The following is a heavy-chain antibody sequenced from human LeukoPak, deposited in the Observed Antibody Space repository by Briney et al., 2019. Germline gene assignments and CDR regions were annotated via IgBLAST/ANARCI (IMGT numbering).Heavy chain of an antibody. CDR1: GGSFSGYS. CDR3: ARIVVPAAYYAFDI. V-gene: IGHV4-34*01. J-gene: IGHJ3*02. Sequence: KPSETLSLTCAVYGGSFSGYSWSWIRQPPGKGLEWIGEINHSGSTNYNPSLKSRVTISVDTSKNQFSLKLSSVTAADTAVYYCARIVVPAAYYAFDIWGQGTMVTVSS. CDR2: INHSGST. D-gene: IGHD2-2*01.